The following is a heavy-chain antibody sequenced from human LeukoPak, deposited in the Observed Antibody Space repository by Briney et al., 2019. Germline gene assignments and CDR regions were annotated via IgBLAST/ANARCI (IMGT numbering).Heavy chain of an antibody. Sequence: SETLSLTCAVYGGSFSGYYWSWIRQPPGKGLEWIGEINHSGSTNYNPSLESRVTISVDTSKNQFSLKLSSVTAADTAVYYCARGDFWSGFNDYWGQGTLVTVSS. D-gene: IGHD3-3*01. CDR2: INHSGST. CDR1: GGSFSGYY. V-gene: IGHV4-34*01. J-gene: IGHJ4*02. CDR3: ARGDFWSGFNDY.